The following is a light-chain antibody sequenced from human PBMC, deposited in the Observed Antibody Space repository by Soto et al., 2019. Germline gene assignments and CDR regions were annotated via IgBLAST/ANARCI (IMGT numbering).Light chain of an antibody. CDR2: DAS. J-gene: IGKJ4*01. V-gene: IGKV3-11*01. Sequence: EIVLTQSPATLSLSPGERATLSCRASQSVRSYLVWYQQKPGQAHRLLIYDASNRATGIPARFSGSGSGTDFTLTISSLEPEDFAVYYCQHRSAWPITFGGGTKVEIK. CDR1: QSVRSY. CDR3: QHRSAWPIT.